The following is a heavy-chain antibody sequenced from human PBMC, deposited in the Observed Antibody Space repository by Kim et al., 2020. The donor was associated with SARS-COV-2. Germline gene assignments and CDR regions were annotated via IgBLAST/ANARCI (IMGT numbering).Heavy chain of an antibody. CDR1: GFTFDDYA. J-gene: IGHJ6*02. D-gene: IGHD6-13*01. CDR2: INWNSGSI. CDR3: AKDYSSSDSYYYGLDV. Sequence: SLRLSCAASGFTFDDYAMHWVRQAPGKGLEWVSGINWNSGSIDYADSVKGRFTISRDNAKNSLYLQMNSLRAEDTALYYCAKDYSSSDSYYYGLDVWGQGTTVTVSS. V-gene: IGHV3-9*01.